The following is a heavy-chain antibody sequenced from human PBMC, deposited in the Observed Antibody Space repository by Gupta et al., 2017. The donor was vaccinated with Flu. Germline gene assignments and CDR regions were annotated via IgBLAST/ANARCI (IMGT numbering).Heavy chain of an antibody. CDR3: ARGDKYYYYYMDV. Sequence: QVQLVQSGAEVKKPGSSVRVSCKASGATFRTYAISCVRQAPGQGLEWMGGIIAIFGTANYEQKFQGRVTITADESTNTVYMEVSSLRSDDTAVYYCARGDKYYYYYMDVWGTGTTVTVSS. CDR2: IIAIFGTA. J-gene: IGHJ6*03. CDR1: GATFRTYA. V-gene: IGHV1-69*01. D-gene: IGHD3-16*01.